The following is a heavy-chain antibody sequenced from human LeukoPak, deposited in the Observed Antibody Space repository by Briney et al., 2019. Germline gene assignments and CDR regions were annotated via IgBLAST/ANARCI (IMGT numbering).Heavy chain of an antibody. CDR3: AKYSDPVVGATLWDY. CDR2: ISGSGGST. D-gene: IGHD1-26*01. CDR1: GFTFSSYS. Sequence: PGGSLRLSCAASGFTFSSYSMNWVRQAPGKGLEWVSAISGSGGSTYYADSVKGRFTISRDNSKNTLYLQMNSLRAEDTAVYYCAKYSDPVVGATLWDYWGQGTLVTVSS. J-gene: IGHJ4*02. V-gene: IGHV3-23*01.